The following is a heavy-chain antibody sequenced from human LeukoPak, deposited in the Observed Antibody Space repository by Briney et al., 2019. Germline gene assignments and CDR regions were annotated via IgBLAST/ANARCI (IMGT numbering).Heavy chain of an antibody. CDR1: GGSISSYY. CDR2: IYFSGST. Sequence: SETLSLTCTVSGGSISSYYWSWIRQPPGKGLEWIGYIYFSGSTNYNPSLKSRVTISVDTSKNQFSLKLSSVTAADTAVYYCAATYYDFWSVGYWGQGTLVTVSS. CDR3: AATYYDFWSVGY. V-gene: IGHV4-59*01. J-gene: IGHJ4*02. D-gene: IGHD3-3*01.